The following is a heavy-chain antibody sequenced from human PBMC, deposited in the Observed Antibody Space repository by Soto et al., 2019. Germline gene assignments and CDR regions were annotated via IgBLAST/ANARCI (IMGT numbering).Heavy chain of an antibody. Sequence: SETLSLTCTVSGGSVSSVGYYWSWIRQHPGKGLEWIGYITYSGNTYYNPSLESRVTMSADTSKNQFSLKLSSVTAADPAVYFCVPGGSCNHGVCSVFDYWGQGTLVTVSS. D-gene: IGHD2-8*01. V-gene: IGHV4-31*03. CDR3: VPGGSCNHGVCSVFDY. CDR1: GGSVSSVGYY. J-gene: IGHJ4*02. CDR2: ITYSGNT.